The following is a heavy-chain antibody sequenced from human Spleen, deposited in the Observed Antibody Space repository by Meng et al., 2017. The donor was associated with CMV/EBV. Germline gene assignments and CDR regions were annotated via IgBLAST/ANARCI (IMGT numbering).Heavy chain of an antibody. D-gene: IGHD3-16*01. J-gene: IGHJ4*02. CDR2: IRGDGTNK. CDR3: AKGPRDAYGPQPD. V-gene: IGHV3-33*03. CDR1: GFTFNNYD. Sequence: GGSLRLSCAASGFTFNNYDMHWVRQAPGKGLEWVAVIRGDGTNKYYGDSVKGRFTISRDNSKNTLYLQMNSLRAGDTAVYYCAKGPRDAYGPQPDWGQGTLVTVSS.